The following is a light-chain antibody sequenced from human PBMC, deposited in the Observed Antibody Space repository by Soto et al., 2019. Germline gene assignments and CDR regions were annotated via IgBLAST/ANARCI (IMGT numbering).Light chain of an antibody. CDR1: QSVSSY. Sequence: EIVLTQSPATLSLSPGEGATLSCRASQSVSSYLAWYQQKPGQAPRLLIYDASNRATGIPARFSGSGSGTDFTLTISSLEPEDFAVYYCQQRSNCTFGGGTKVEIK. J-gene: IGKJ4*01. CDR3: QQRSNCT. V-gene: IGKV3-11*01. CDR2: DAS.